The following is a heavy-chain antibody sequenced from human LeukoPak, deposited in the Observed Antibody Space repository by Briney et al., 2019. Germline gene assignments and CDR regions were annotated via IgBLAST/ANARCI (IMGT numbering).Heavy chain of an antibody. CDR3: ARDPLIASTYYFDY. V-gene: IGHV3-48*03. CDR2: ISSSGSTI. Sequence: GGSLRLSCAASGFTFSSYEMNWVRQAPGKGLEWVSYISSSGSTIYYADSVKGRFTISRDNAKNSLYLQMNSLRAEDTAVYYRARDPLIASTYYFDYWGQGTLVTVSS. D-gene: IGHD3-16*01. CDR1: GFTFSSYE. J-gene: IGHJ4*02.